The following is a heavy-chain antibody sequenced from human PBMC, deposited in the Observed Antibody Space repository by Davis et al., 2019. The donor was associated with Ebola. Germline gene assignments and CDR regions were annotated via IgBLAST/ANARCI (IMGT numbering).Heavy chain of an antibody. CDR1: GGSISSYY. CDR2: IYYSGST. V-gene: IGHV4-59*01. Sequence: SETLSLTCTVSGGSISSYYGSWIRQLPGKGLEWIGYIYYSGSTNYNPSLKSRVTISVDTSKNQFSLKLSSVTAADTAVYYCATGWNFDYWGQGTLVTVSS. D-gene: IGHD6-19*01. J-gene: IGHJ4*02. CDR3: ATGWNFDY.